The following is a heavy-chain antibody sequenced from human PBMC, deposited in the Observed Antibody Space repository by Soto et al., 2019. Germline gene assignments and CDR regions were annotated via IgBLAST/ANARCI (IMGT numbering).Heavy chain of an antibody. D-gene: IGHD6-13*01. Sequence: EVQLVESGGGLVKPGGSLRLSCAASGFPFSNAWMSWVRQPPGKGLEWCGRIKSKPDGGTTDYAAPVNGRFTISRDDSKNTLYLQMNSLKTEDTAVYYCTGSWHSSSWYWCDYWGQGTLVTVSS. J-gene: IGHJ4*02. CDR1: GFPFSNAW. CDR3: TGSWHSSSWYWCDY. CDR2: IKSKPDGGTT. V-gene: IGHV3-15*01.